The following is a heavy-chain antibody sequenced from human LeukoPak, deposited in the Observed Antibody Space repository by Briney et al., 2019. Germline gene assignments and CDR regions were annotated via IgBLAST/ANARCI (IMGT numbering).Heavy chain of an antibody. CDR3: ARGNSGYDYAFDI. V-gene: IGHV4-59*01. CDR2: IYSSGST. Sequence: KASETLSLTCTVSGXSISSYHWSWIRQPPGKGLQWIGFIYSSGSTNYNPSLKSRVTISLDTSKNQFSLRVSSVTSADTAVYYCARGNSGYDYAFDIWGQGTMVTVSS. D-gene: IGHD5-12*01. CDR1: GXSISSYH. J-gene: IGHJ3*02.